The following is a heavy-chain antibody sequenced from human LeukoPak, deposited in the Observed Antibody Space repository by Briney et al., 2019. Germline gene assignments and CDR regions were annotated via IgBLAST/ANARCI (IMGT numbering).Heavy chain of an antibody. J-gene: IGHJ6*02. CDR2: IRGSGGST. CDR1: GFTFSSYA. Sequence: GGSLRLSCAASGFTFSSYAMSWVRQAPGKGLECVSTIRGSGGSTYYAGSVKGRFTISRDNSKNTLSLQMDSLRAEDTAVYFCTKHQRFYGDSLMDVWGQGTTVTVSS. V-gene: IGHV3-23*01. CDR3: TKHQRFYGDSLMDV. D-gene: IGHD4-17*01.